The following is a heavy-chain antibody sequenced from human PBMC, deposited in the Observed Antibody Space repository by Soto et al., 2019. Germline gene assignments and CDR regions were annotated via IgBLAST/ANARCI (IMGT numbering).Heavy chain of an antibody. D-gene: IGHD3-9*01. Sequence: SSETLSLTCAVYGGSFSGYYWSWIRQPPGKGLEWIGEINHSGSTNYNPSLKSRVTISVDTSKNQFSLKLSSVTAADTAVYYCARGGRYYDILTGYYNGYYYYGMDVWGQGTTVTVSS. J-gene: IGHJ6*02. V-gene: IGHV4-34*01. CDR2: INHSGST. CDR3: ARGGRYYDILTGYYNGYYYYGMDV. CDR1: GGSFSGYY.